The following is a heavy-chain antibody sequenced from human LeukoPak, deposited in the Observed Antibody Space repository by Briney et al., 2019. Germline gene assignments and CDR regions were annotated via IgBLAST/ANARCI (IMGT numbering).Heavy chain of an antibody. CDR1: GYTFTGYY. V-gene: IGHV1-2*02. CDR2: INPNSGGT. J-gene: IGHJ4*02. Sequence: ASVKVSCKASGYTFTGYYMHWVRQAPGQGLEWMGWINPNSGGTNYAQKFQGRVTMTRDTSISTAYMELSRLRSDDTAVYYCASGGLYCSGGSCYDRWGQGTLVTVSS. D-gene: IGHD2-15*01. CDR3: ASGGLYCSGGSCYDR.